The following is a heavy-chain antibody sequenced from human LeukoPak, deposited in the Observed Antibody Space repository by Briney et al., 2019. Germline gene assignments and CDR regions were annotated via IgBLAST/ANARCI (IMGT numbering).Heavy chain of an antibody. CDR3: ARGRGEMATMNYFDY. CDR2: IYHSGST. Sequence: SETLSLTCAVSGGSISSGGYSWSWIRQPRGKGLEWIGYIYHSGSTYYNPSLKSRVTISVDRSKNQFSLKLSSVTAADTAVYYCARGRGEMATMNYFDYWGQGTLVTVSS. V-gene: IGHV4-30-2*01. D-gene: IGHD5-24*01. J-gene: IGHJ4*02. CDR1: GGSISSGGYS.